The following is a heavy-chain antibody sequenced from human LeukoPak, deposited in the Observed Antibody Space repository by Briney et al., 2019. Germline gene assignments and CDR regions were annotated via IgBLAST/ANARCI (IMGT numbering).Heavy chain of an antibody. J-gene: IGHJ5*02. CDR3: ARAGGSYSSSLFDP. Sequence: PSETLSLTSAEPGGSLCGYNWSWMRQPPGKGLEWIGTIYYSGSTKNNPSLKSRVTISVDTSKNQFSLKLSSVTAADTAVYYCARAGGSYSSSLFDPRGQGDLVTVSS. CDR1: GGSLCGYN. D-gene: IGHD6-13*01. CDR2: IYYSGST. V-gene: IGHV4-59*01.